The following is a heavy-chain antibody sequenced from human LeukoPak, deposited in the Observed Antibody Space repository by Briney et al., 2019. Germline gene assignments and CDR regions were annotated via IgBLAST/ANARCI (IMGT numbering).Heavy chain of an antibody. CDR3: AREAVAGSDFDY. D-gene: IGHD6-19*01. Sequence: GGSLRLSCAASGFTFSSYAMHWVRQAPGKGLEWVAVISYDGSNKYYADSVKGRFTISRDNSKNTLYLQMNGLRAEDTAVYYCAREAVAGSDFDYWGQGTLVTVSS. J-gene: IGHJ4*02. V-gene: IGHV3-30-3*01. CDR2: ISYDGSNK. CDR1: GFTFSSYA.